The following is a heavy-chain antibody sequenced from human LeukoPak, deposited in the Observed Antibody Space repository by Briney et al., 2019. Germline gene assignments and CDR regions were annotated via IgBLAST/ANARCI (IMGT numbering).Heavy chain of an antibody. CDR2: IRADNGHT. V-gene: IGHV1-18*01. J-gene: IGHJ3*01. CDR1: VYTFFNYA. Sequence: ASVTVSCTPSVYTFFNYAITWVRQAPGHGLEGMGRIRADNGHTSYTHNLQGRVTMTTETATSTAYMELRSLRSADTAIYYCAREWGHYYDGWGQGTVVTVSP. CDR3: AREWGHYYDG. D-gene: IGHD3-22*01.